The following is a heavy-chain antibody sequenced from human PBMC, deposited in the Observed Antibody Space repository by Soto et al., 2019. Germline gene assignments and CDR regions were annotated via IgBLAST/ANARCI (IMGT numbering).Heavy chain of an antibody. V-gene: IGHV4-59*08. J-gene: IGHJ6*02. D-gene: IGHD1-7*01. CDR2: IFYSGGT. CDR3: ATQGFGTLHGLVDV. Sequence: SETLSLTCSVSGGSLRDYYWSWIRQPPGSRLEWIGNIFYSGGTNYNPSLKSRVILSVDTSKNQVSLDLASVTAADTAVYYCATQGFGTLHGLVDVWGQGTTVTVSS. CDR1: GGSLRDYY.